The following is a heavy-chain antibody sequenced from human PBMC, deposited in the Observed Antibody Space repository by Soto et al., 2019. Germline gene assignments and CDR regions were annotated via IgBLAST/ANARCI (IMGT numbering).Heavy chain of an antibody. CDR2: IYWDDDK. Sequence: SGPTLVNPTQTLTLTCTFSGFSLITSGVGVGWIRQPPGKALEWLAFIYWDDDKRYSPSLRSRLTIAKDTSKNQVVLTMTEVDPVDTAAYFCAHRRSGISQWKYRDFDYWGQGTQVTVSS. V-gene: IGHV2-5*02. D-gene: IGHD3-3*01. CDR3: AHRRSGISQWKYRDFDY. J-gene: IGHJ4*02. CDR1: GFSLITSGVG.